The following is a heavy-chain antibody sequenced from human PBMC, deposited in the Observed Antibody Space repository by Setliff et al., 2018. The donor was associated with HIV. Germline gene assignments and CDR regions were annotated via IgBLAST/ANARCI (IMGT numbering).Heavy chain of an antibody. CDR1: GGSISSGNYY. J-gene: IGHJ5*02. Sequence: PSETLSLTCTVSGGSISSGNYYWSWIRQHPGKGLEWIGYIYYSGSTYYNPSLKSRVTMSVDTSKNQFSLKLSSVTAADTAVYYCAREGARHYGSGRYHSWFDPWGQGTQVTVS. D-gene: IGHD3-10*01. CDR2: IYYSGST. V-gene: IGHV4-31*03. CDR3: AREGARHYGSGRYHSWFDP.